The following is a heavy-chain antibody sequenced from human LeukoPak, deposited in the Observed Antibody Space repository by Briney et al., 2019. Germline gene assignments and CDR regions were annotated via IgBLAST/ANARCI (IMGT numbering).Heavy chain of an antibody. Sequence: PGGSLRLSCAGSGFTVSSNYMSWVRQAPGKGLEWVSVIYSGGSTYYADSVKGRFTISRDNSKNTLYLQMNSLRAEDTAVYYCARDTGTTYYYGSGSSDGMDVWGQGTTVTVSS. CDR2: IYSGGST. J-gene: IGHJ6*02. CDR1: GFTVSSNY. D-gene: IGHD3-10*01. V-gene: IGHV3-66*01. CDR3: ARDTGTTYYYGSGSSDGMDV.